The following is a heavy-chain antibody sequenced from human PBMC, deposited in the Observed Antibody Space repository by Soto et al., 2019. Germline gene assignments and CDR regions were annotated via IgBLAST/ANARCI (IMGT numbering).Heavy chain of an antibody. CDR3: ARDRCSGGSCYRTYAFDI. D-gene: IGHD2-15*01. V-gene: IGHV3-21*01. J-gene: IGHJ3*02. CDR2: ISSGSTYI. Sequence: EVQLVESGGGLVKPGGSLRLSCAASGFILSNYTMNWVRQAPGKGLEWVSSISSGSTYIYYADSVKGRFTISRDNAKKSLYLQMNSLRVEDTAVYYCARDRCSGGSCYRTYAFDIWGQGTLVTVSS. CDR1: GFILSNYT.